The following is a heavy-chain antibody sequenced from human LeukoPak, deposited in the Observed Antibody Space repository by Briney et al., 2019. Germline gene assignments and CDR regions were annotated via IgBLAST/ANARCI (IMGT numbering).Heavy chain of an antibody. CDR1: GYTFTGYY. CDR2: INPNSGGT. D-gene: IGHD3-3*01. Sequence: ASVKVSCKASGYTFTGYYMLWVRQAPGQGLEWMGWINPNSGGTNYAQKFQGRVTMTRDTSISTAYMELSRLRSDDTAVYYCARVQYDFWSGYYWDFDYWGQGTLVTVSS. V-gene: IGHV1-2*02. CDR3: ARVQYDFWSGYYWDFDY. J-gene: IGHJ4*02.